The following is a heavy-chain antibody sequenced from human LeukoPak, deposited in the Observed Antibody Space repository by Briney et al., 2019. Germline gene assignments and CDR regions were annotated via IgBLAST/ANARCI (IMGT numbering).Heavy chain of an antibody. V-gene: IGHV3-23*01. CDR2: ISGSAGST. J-gene: IGHJ4*02. CDR3: AKASVVLWFGELLPDQYYFDY. CDR1: GFTFSSYA. Sequence: PGGSLRLSCAASGFTFSSYAMSWVRQAPGKGLEWVSAISGSAGSTYYAESVKGRFTISRDNSKNTLCLQMNSLRAEDTAVYYCAKASVVLWFGELLPDQYYFDYWGQGTLVTVSS. D-gene: IGHD3-10*01.